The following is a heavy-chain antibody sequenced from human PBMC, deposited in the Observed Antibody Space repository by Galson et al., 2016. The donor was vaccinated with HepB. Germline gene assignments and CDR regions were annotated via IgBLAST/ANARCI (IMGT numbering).Heavy chain of an antibody. Sequence: SLRLSCAASGFTFSNYWLSWVRQAPGKGLEWVANIKQDGNEKYYVDSVKGRFTISRDNSKNTLYLQMNSLKASDTAMYYCARVMGQWLPYFWGQGTLVTVSS. J-gene: IGHJ4*02. CDR1: GFTFSNYW. V-gene: IGHV3-7*03. D-gene: IGHD6-19*01. CDR2: IKQDGNEK. CDR3: ARVMGQWLPYF.